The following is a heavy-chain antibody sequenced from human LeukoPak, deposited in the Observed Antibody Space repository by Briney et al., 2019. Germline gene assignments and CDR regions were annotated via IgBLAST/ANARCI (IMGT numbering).Heavy chain of an antibody. J-gene: IGHJ4*02. D-gene: IGHD3-10*01. CDR3: ARSMVRGVTHDY. Sequence: ASVKVSCKASGYTFTSYYMHWVRQAPGQGLEWMGIINPSGSSTSYAQKFQGRVTMTRDTSTSTVYMELSSLRSEDTAVYYCARSMVRGVTHDYWGQGTLVTVSS. V-gene: IGHV1-46*01. CDR1: GYTFTSYY. CDR2: INPSGSST.